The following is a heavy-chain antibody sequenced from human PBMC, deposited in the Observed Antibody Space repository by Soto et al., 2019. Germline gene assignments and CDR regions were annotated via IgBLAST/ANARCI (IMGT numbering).Heavy chain of an antibody. Sequence: LSLFCLPSIFPPSSYRTHWVRQAPGKGLEWGSSISSSSSYIYYADSVKGRFTISRDNAKNSLYLQMNSLRAEDTAVYYCARDQFGQLGYGMDVWGQGT. D-gene: IGHD6-6*01. CDR3: ARDQFGQLGYGMDV. CDR2: ISSSSSYI. V-gene: IGHV3-21*01. CDR1: IFPPSSYR. J-gene: IGHJ6*02.